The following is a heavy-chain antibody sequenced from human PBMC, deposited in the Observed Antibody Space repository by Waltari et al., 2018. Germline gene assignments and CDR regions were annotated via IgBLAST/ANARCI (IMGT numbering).Heavy chain of an antibody. CDR2: IYYSGSS. D-gene: IGHD3-3*01. V-gene: IGHV4-59*01. CDR3: ASGTFYPFWSGYYSGWFDS. CDR1: GGSITNYH. J-gene: IGHJ5*01. Sequence: QVQLQESGPGLVKPSETLSLTCTVSGGSITNYHWSWIRQPPGKGLEWIGFIYYSGSSSYNPSLKSRVTISVDTSKNQFSLNLSSVTPADTAVYYCASGTFYPFWSGYYSGWFDSWGQGTQVTVSS.